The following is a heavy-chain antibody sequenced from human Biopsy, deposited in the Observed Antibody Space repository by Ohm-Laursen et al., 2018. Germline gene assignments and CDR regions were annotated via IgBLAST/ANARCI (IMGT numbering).Heavy chain of an antibody. V-gene: IGHV1-2*02. CDR2: INPKSGDT. J-gene: IGHJ2*01. CDR1: GYTFTAFS. D-gene: IGHD2-2*01. CDR3: ARGRRHCSGTCSRWYFDL. Sequence: SVKVSCKVSGYTFTAFSVHWLRQAPGQGLEWMGWINPKSGDTDYPQNFQGRVSMTRDTSISTAYMDLSRLRSDDTAVYYCARGRRHCSGTCSRWYFDLWGRGTLVTVSS.